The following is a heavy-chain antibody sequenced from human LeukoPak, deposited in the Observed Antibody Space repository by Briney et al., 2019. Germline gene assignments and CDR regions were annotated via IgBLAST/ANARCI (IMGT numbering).Heavy chain of an antibody. CDR3: ARDLRKFQWLPSYFDY. V-gene: IGHV3-33*01. Sequence: GRSLRLSCAASGFTFSSYGMHWVRQAPGKGLEGVAVIWYDGSNKYYADSVKGRFTISRDNSKNTLYLQMNSLRAEDTAVYYCARDLRKFQWLPSYFDYWGQGTLVTVSS. CDR1: GFTFSSYG. D-gene: IGHD6-19*01. CDR2: IWYDGSNK. J-gene: IGHJ4*02.